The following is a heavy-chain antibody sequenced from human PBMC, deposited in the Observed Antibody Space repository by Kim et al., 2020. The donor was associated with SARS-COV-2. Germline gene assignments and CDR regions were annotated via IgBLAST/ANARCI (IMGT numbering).Heavy chain of an antibody. V-gene: IGHV3-30*18. CDR1: GFTFSSYG. D-gene: IGHD6-13*01. J-gene: IGHJ6*02. Sequence: GSLRLSCAASGFTFSSYGMHWVRQAPGKGLEWVAVISYDGSNKYYADSVKGRFTISRDNSKNTLYLQMNSLRAEDTAVYYCAKGRSSWYSRGMDVWGQGTTVTVSS. CDR3: AKGRSSWYSRGMDV. CDR2: ISYDGSNK.